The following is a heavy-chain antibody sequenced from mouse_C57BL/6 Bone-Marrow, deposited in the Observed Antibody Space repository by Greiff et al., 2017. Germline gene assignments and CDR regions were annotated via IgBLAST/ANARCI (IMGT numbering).Heavy chain of an antibody. Sequence: ESGPGLVKPSQSLSLTCSVTGYSITSGYYWNWIRQFPGNKLEWMGYISYDGSNNYNPSLKNRISITLAPSKNQFFLKLNSVTTEDTATYYCARQGVTTRAWFAYWGQGTLVTVSA. J-gene: IGHJ3*01. CDR1: GYSITSGYY. CDR3: ARQGVTTRAWFAY. V-gene: IGHV3-6*01. CDR2: ISYDGSN. D-gene: IGHD2-2*01.